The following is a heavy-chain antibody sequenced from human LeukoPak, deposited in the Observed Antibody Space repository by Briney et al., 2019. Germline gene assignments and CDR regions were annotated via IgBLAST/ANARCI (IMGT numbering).Heavy chain of an antibody. CDR2: IIPILGIA. CDR3: ARDRNYDFWSGYYRKSSFDY. Sequence: SVKVSCKASGGTFSSYAISWVRQAPGQGLEWMGRIIPILGIANYAQKFQGRVTITADKSTSTAYMELRSLRSDDTAVYYCARDRNYDFWSGYYRKSSFDYWGQGTLVTVSS. CDR1: GGTFSSYA. V-gene: IGHV1-69*04. D-gene: IGHD3-3*01. J-gene: IGHJ4*02.